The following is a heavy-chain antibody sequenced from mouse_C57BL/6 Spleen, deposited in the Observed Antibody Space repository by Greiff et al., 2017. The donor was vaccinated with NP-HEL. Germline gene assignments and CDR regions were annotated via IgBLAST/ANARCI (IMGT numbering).Heavy chain of an antibody. V-gene: IGHV1-82*01. CDR1: GYAFSSSW. J-gene: IGHJ2*01. CDR3: ARYSLRDWAYFDY. CDR2: IYPGDGDT. D-gene: IGHD4-1*01. Sequence: QVQLQQSGPELVKPGASVKISCKASGYAFSSSWMNWVKQRPGKGLEWIGRIYPGDGDTNYNGKFKGKATLTADKSSSTAYMQLSSLTSEDSAVYFCARYSLRDWAYFDYWGQGTTLTVSS.